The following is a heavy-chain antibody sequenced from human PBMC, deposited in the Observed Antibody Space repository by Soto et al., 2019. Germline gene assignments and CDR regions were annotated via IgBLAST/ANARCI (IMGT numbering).Heavy chain of an antibody. D-gene: IGHD6-13*01. CDR1: GFTVSSNY. CDR3: ARDNQDHQYSSRWYVGGMDV. V-gene: IGHV3-53*01. Sequence: EVQLVESGGGLIQPGGSLRLSCAASGFTVSSNYMSWVRQAPGKGLEWVSVIYSGGSTYYADSVKGRFTISRDNSKNTLYRQLNSLRADDTAVYYCARDNQDHQYSSRWYVGGMDVWGQGTTVTVSS. CDR2: IYSGGST. J-gene: IGHJ6*02.